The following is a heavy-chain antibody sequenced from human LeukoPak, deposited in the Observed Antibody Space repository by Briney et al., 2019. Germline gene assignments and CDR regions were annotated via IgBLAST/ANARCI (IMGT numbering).Heavy chain of an antibody. CDR2: IYTSGST. Sequence: PSETLSLTCTVSGGSISSYYWSWIRQPAGKGLEWIGRIYTSGSTNYNPPLKSRVTISVDTSRNQFSLKLSSVTAADTAVYYCARQKAFGVVIISHWFDPWGQGTLVTVSS. V-gene: IGHV4-4*07. D-gene: IGHD3-3*01. CDR1: GGSISSYY. CDR3: ARQKAFGVVIISHWFDP. J-gene: IGHJ5*02.